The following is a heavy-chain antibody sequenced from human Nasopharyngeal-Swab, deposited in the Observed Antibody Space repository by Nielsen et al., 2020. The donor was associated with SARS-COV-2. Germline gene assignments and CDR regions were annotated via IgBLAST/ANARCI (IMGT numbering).Heavy chain of an antibody. D-gene: IGHD5-12*01. CDR2: ISGDNENT. Sequence: GESLKISCAASGFTFRNFVMHWVRQAPGKGLEWVSVISGDNENTYSADSGRGRSTISRDNSKNTLNLQMNNLSAEDTAIYYCAKDRDSGDDSEEYYHYYGMDVWGQGAPVTVSS. CDR1: GFTFRNFV. J-gene: IGHJ6*02. CDR3: AKDRDSGDDSEEYYHYYGMDV. V-gene: IGHV3-23*01.